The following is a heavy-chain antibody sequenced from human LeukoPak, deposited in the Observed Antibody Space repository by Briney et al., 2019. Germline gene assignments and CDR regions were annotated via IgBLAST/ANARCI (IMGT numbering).Heavy chain of an antibody. CDR2: IYYSGST. V-gene: IGHV4-39*01. D-gene: IGHD3-10*01. J-gene: IGHJ6*02. CDR3: AAMGGALAWGSGSYYLGVYYYYYGMDV. Sequence: PSETLSLTCTVSGGSISSSSYYWGWIRQPPGTGLEWIGSIYYSGSTYYNPSLKSRVTISVDTSKNQFSLKLSSVTAADTAVYYCAAMGGALAWGSGSYYLGVYYYYYGMDVWGQGTTVTVSS. CDR1: GGSISSSSYY.